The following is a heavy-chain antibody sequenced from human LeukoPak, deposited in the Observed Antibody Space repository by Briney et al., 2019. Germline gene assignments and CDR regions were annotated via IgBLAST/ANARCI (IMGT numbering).Heavy chain of an antibody. V-gene: IGHV3-21*01. CDR1: EFPSNTYS. CDR2: ISSGSTYK. Sequence: GGSLRLSCAASEFPSNTYSMNWVRQAPGKGLKWVSSISSGSTYKYYADSVKGRFTISRDNAKNSLYLQMNTLRAEDTAIYYCARGPVALCSGGGCYPMPTFDYWGQGTLVTVSS. J-gene: IGHJ4*02. CDR3: ARGPVALCSGGGCYPMPTFDY. D-gene: IGHD2-15*01.